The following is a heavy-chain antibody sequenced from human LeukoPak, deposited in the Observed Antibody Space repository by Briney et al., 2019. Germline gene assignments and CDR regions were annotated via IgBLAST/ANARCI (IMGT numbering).Heavy chain of an antibody. CDR2: INPKSGGA. Sequence: ASVKVSCKASGFRFNAYNIHWVRQAPGQGLEWMGWINPKSGGANYAQKFQGRVTMTWDTSISTAYMELSRLRSDDTAVYYCAREYILTAYYGDYWGQGTLVTVSS. D-gene: IGHD3-9*01. J-gene: IGHJ4*02. CDR1: GFRFNAYN. V-gene: IGHV1-2*02. CDR3: AREYILTAYYGDY.